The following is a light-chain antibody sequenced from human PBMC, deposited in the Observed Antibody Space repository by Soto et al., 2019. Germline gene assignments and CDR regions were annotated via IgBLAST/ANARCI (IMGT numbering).Light chain of an antibody. Sequence: DIQMTQSPSTLSASVGDRVTITCRASQSISSWLAWYQQKPGNAPKLLIYDASSLESGVPSRFSGSGSGTEVTLAISSLQPDDFATYYCQQYNSYSPGFGQGTKVEIK. J-gene: IGKJ1*01. V-gene: IGKV1-5*01. CDR3: QQYNSYSPG. CDR1: QSISSW. CDR2: DAS.